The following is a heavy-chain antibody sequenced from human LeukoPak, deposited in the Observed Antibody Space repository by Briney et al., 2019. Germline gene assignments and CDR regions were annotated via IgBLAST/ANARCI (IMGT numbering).Heavy chain of an antibody. Sequence: PGGSLRLSCAASGFIFSSYWMAWVRQAPGKGLEWVANIKEDGSDKNYVDSVKGRFTISRDNAKNSLSLQMNSLRAEDTAVYYCARDAAYGYDRFDSWGQGTLVTVSS. D-gene: IGHD5-18*01. V-gene: IGHV3-7*01. CDR2: IKEDGSDK. CDR1: GFIFSSYW. J-gene: IGHJ4*02. CDR3: ARDAAYGYDRFDS.